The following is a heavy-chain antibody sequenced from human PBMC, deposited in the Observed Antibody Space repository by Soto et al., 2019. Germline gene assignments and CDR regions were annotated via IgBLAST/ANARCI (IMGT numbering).Heavy chain of an antibody. V-gene: IGHV3-74*01. CDR3: ARGGLHYSYYYGMDV. CDR2: IISDGSNT. J-gene: IGHJ6*02. CDR1: GFTFISYW. Sequence: WGSLRLSCAASGFTFISYWIHWVRQAPVKGLVWVARIISDGSNTNYADSVKGRFTISRDNAKNTLFLQMNSLTADDTAVYYCARGGLHYSYYYGMDVWGQGTTVTVSS.